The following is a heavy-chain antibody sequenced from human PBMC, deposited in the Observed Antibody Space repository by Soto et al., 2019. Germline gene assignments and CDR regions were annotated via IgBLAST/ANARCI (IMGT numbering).Heavy chain of an antibody. J-gene: IGHJ6*02. CDR2: ISGSGGST. V-gene: IGHV3-23*01. Sequence: GGSLRLSCAASGFTFSSYAMSWVRQAPGKGLEWVSAISGSGGSTYYADSVKGRFTISRDNSKNTLYLQMNSLRAEDTAVYYCARNEGGPPHAYYYYGMDVWGQGTTVTVSS. CDR1: GFTFSSYA. D-gene: IGHD3-16*01. CDR3: ARNEGGPPHAYYYYGMDV.